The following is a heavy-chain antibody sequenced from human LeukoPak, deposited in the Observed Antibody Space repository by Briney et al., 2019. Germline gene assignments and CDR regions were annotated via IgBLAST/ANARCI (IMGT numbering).Heavy chain of an antibody. J-gene: IGHJ4*02. CDR2: ISPNSGDT. D-gene: IGHD2-2*01. Sequence: GASVKVSCKGSGYTFTGYYLHWVRQAPGQGLEWMGWISPNSGDTKYAQQFQGRLTVTRDTSISTAYMELSSLRSDDTAVYYCARHLTKNSDFWGQGTLVTVSS. CDR3: ARHLTKNSDF. CDR1: GYTFTGYY. V-gene: IGHV1-2*02.